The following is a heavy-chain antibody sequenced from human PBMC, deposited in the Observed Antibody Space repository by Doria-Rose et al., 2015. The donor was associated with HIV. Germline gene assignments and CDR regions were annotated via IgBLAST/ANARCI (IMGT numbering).Heavy chain of an antibody. V-gene: IGHV5-51*01. D-gene: IGHD3-10*01. Sequence: SGVEVKKSGESLKISCSSYGNSFTNYWIGWVRQMPGKGLKWVAIIYPRDPDSRYSPSFQGQVTISADKSIRTAYLQWNSLQASDTAMYYCARRGVRGVFDFWGPGTLVTVSS. J-gene: IGHJ4*02. CDR2: IYPRDPDS. CDR1: GNSFTNYW. CDR3: ARRGVRGVFDF.